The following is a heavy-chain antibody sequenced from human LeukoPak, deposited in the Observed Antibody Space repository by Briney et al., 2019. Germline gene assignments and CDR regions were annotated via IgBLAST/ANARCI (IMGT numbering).Heavy chain of an antibody. Sequence: PGGSLRLSCAASGFTFSNYWMSWVRQAPGKGLEWVANIKQDGSEKYYVDSVRDRFTISRDNAKNSLYLQMNSLRADDTAVYYCARDDYGGTAYWGQGTLVTVSS. J-gene: IGHJ4*02. CDR2: IKQDGSEK. D-gene: IGHD4/OR15-4a*01. V-gene: IGHV3-7*01. CDR1: GFTFSNYW. CDR3: ARDDYGGTAY.